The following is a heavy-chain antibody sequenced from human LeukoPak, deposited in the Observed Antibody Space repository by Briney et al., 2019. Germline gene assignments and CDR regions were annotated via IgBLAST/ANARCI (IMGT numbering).Heavy chain of an antibody. J-gene: IGHJ5*02. CDR1: GYSISSGYY. V-gene: IGHV4-38-2*01. CDR3: ARAGDYVESILNWFDP. CDR2: IYHSGST. D-gene: IGHD4-17*01. Sequence: PSETLSLTCAVSGYSISSGYYWCWIRPPPGKGLEWIGSIYHSGSTYYNPSLKSRVTISVDTSKNQSSLKLSSVTAADTAVYYCARAGDYVESILNWFDPWGQGTLVTVSS.